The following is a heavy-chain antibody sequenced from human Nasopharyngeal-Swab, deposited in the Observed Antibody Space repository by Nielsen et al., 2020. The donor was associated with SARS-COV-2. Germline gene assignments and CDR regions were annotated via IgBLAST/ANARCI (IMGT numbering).Heavy chain of an antibody. CDR3: AREPRYYDYVWGSYRYGYFDY. CDR1: GYTFTGYY. Sequence: ASVKVSCKASGYTFTGYYMHWVRQAPGQGLEWMGIINPSGGSTSYAQKFQGRVTMTRDTSTSTVYMELSSLRSEDTAVYYCAREPRYYDYVWGSYRYGYFDYWGQGTLVTVSS. CDR2: INPSGGST. V-gene: IGHV1-46*01. D-gene: IGHD3-16*02. J-gene: IGHJ4*02.